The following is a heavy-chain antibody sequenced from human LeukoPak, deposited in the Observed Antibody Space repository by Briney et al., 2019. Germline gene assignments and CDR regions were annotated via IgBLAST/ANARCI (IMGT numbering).Heavy chain of an antibody. J-gene: IGHJ5*02. CDR2: IYYSGST. CDR1: GGSISSYY. Sequence: PSETLSLTCTVSGGSISSYYWSWIRQPPGKGLEWIGYIYYSGSTNYNPSLKSRVTISVDTSKNQFSLKQSSVTAADTAVYYCARFIVVVPAAMSWFDPWGQGTLVTVSS. CDR3: ARFIVVVPAAMSWFDP. D-gene: IGHD2-2*01. V-gene: IGHV4-59*01.